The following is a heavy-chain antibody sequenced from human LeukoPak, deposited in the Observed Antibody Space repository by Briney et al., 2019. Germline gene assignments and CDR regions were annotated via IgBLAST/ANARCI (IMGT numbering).Heavy chain of an antibody. CDR2: VYYTGST. Sequence: SETLSLTCTVSGGSISGHYWSWIRQSPEKGLEWIGYVYYTGSTFYNPSLKSRVTMSINMSMNQFSLNLRAVTAADTAVYYCTRESRPFCPFAFWGQGVLVTVSS. J-gene: IGHJ4*02. CDR3: TRESRPFCPFAF. V-gene: IGHV4-59*11. D-gene: IGHD2-2*01. CDR1: GGSISGHY.